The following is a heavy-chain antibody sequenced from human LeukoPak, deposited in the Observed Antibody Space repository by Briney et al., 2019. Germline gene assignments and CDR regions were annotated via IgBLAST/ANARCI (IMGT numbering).Heavy chain of an antibody. J-gene: IGHJ4*02. CDR3: ARDTHGGSYLDY. V-gene: IGHV1-46*01. CDR1: GYTFTSYY. Sequence: VKVXXXASGYTFTSYYMHWVRQAPGQGLEWMGIINPSGGSTSYAQKFQGRVTMTRDMSTSTVYMELSSLRSEDTAVYYCARDTHGGSYLDYWGQGTLVTVSS. D-gene: IGHD1-26*01. CDR2: INPSGGST.